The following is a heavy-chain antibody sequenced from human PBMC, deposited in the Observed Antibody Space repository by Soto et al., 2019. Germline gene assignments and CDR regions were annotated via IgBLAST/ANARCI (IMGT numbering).Heavy chain of an antibody. CDR1: GFTFSNFW. V-gene: IGHV3-7*01. CDR2: IKEDGSQK. CDR3: ARDFQNY. Sequence: EGQLVESGGGLVQPGGSLRLSCVASGFTFSNFWMSWIRQAPGKGLEWVANIKEDGSQKWYVDSVKGRFAISRDNAKNSLYLQMNGLRVEDTAVYYCARDFQNYWGQGILVTVSS. J-gene: IGHJ4*02.